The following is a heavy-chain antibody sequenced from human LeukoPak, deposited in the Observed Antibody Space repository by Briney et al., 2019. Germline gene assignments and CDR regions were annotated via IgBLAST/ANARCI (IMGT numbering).Heavy chain of an antibody. CDR2: FDPEDGET. V-gene: IGHV1-24*01. D-gene: IGHD2-15*01. CDR1: GYTLTELS. J-gene: IGHJ5*02. CDR3: ATVPPRYCSGGSCYSGSNWFDP. Sequence: ASVKVSCKVSGYTLTELSTHWVRQAPAKGLEWMGGFDPEDGETIYAQKFQGRVTMTEDTSTDTAYMELSSLRSEDTAVYYCATVPPRYCSGGSCYSGSNWFDPWGQGTLVTVSS.